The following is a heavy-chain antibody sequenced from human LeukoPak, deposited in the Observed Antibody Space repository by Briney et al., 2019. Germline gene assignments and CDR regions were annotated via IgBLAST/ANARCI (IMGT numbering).Heavy chain of an antibody. J-gene: IGHJ6*02. CDR1: GYTFAGYY. Sequence: ASVKVSCKASGYTFAGYYMHWVRQAPGQGLEWMGWINPNSGGTNYAQKFQGRVTMTRDTSISTAYMELSRLRSDDTAVYYCARDQRGGYSYGHVYYYYGMDVWGQGTTVTVSS. V-gene: IGHV1-2*02. CDR2: INPNSGGT. D-gene: IGHD5-18*01. CDR3: ARDQRGGYSYGHVYYYYGMDV.